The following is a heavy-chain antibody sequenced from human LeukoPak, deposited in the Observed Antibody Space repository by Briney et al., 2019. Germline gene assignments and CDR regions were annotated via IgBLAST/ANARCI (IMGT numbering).Heavy chain of an antibody. J-gene: IGHJ4*02. CDR3: EASFYDNSYSSTYLDY. V-gene: IGHV3-7*01. CDR2: IKQDGSEK. Sequence: GGSLRLSCAASGFTFNTFWMTWVRQAPGKGLEWVANIKQDGSEKYYVDSVKGRFTISRDNAKNSLYLEMNRLRAEDTAVYYCEASFYDNSYSSTYLDYWGQGILVTVSS. CDR1: GFTFNTFW. D-gene: IGHD3-22*01.